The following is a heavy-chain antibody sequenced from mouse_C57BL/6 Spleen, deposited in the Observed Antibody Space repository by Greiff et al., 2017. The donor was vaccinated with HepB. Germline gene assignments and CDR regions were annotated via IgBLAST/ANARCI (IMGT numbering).Heavy chain of an antibody. CDR1: GYTFTSYG. Sequence: QVQLQQSGAELARPGASVKLSCKASGYTFTSYGISWVKQRTGQGLEWIGEIYPRSGNTYYNEKFKGKATLTADKSSSTAYMELRSLTSEDSAVYFCARSDYTGYYYAMDYWGQGTSVTVSS. CDR2: IYPRSGNT. J-gene: IGHJ4*01. D-gene: IGHD2-12*01. V-gene: IGHV1-81*01. CDR3: ARSDYTGYYYAMDY.